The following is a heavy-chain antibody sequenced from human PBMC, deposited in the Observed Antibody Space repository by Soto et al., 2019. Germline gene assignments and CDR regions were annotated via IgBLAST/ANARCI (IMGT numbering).Heavy chain of an antibody. CDR2: INYSGST. CDR1: GGSISSSSSYY. J-gene: IGHJ5*02. CDR3: ARHSYSNGWHWFDP. D-gene: IGHD6-19*01. V-gene: IGHV4-39*01. Sequence: QLQLQESGPGLGKPSETLSLSCSVSGGSISSSSSYYWGWIRQPPGKGLEWFGSINYSGSTYENPSLKSRVNISVDTSKNQFSLKLSSVTVADTAVYHCARHSYSNGWHWFDPWGQGTLVTVSS.